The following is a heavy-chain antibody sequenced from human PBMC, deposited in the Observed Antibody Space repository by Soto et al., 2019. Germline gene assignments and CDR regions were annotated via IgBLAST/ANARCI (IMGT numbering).Heavy chain of an antibody. CDR3: ARDVGFDYVN. V-gene: IGHV3-7*01. CDR1: GFSIRSYW. CDR2: IKEDGSEI. Sequence: QPGGSLRLSCAVSGFSIRSYWMSWVRQAPGKGLEWVASIKEDGSEIYYVESVRGRFTISRDSAENALHLLMNSLSAEDTGVYFCARDVGFDYVNWGQGTLVTVSS. D-gene: IGHD3-16*01. J-gene: IGHJ4*02.